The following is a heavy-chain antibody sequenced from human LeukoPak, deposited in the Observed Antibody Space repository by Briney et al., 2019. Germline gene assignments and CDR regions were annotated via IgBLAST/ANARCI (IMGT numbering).Heavy chain of an antibody. CDR2: INPSGGST. CDR1: GYTFTSYY. Sequence: ASVKVSCEASGYTFTSYYMHWVRQAPGQGLEWMGIINPSGGSTSYAQKFQGRVTMTRDTSTSTVYMELSSLRSEDTAVYYCARDRGEEIFGVVIDKYYFDYWGQGTLVTVSS. D-gene: IGHD3-3*01. CDR3: ARDRGEEIFGVVIDKYYFDY. V-gene: IGHV1-46*01. J-gene: IGHJ4*02.